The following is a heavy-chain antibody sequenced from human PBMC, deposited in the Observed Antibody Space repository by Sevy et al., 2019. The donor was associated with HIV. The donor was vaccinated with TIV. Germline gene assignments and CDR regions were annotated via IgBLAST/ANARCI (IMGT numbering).Heavy chain of an antibody. CDR2: ISYHGRDK. D-gene: IGHD3-9*01. Sequence: GGSLRLSCVVSGISFTTSGMHWVRQAPGKGLEWVAVISYHGRDKFYAESVKGRSTISRDNSKNMLYLQMNSLRAEDTAGYYCAKDFTGYNGIDVWGQGTMVTVSS. V-gene: IGHV3-30*18. J-gene: IGHJ6*02. CDR3: AKDFTGYNGIDV. CDR1: GISFTTSG.